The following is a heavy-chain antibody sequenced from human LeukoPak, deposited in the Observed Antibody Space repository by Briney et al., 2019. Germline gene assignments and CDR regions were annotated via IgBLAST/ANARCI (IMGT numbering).Heavy chain of an antibody. V-gene: IGHV3-74*01. J-gene: IGHJ4*02. CDR3: VRGGYYSYYYFDS. CDR2: INSDGSST. Sequence: PGGSLRLSCAASGFTFSSYWIHWVRQAPGKGLVWVSRINSDGSSTSYADSVKGRFTISRDNAKNALYLQMNGLRAEDTAVYYCVRGGYYSYYYFDSWGQGTLVTVSS. CDR1: GFTFSSYW. D-gene: IGHD3-22*01.